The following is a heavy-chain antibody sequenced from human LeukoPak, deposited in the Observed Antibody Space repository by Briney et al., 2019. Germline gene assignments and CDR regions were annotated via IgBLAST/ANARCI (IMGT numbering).Heavy chain of an antibody. CDR1: GFTFRSYS. CDR3: ARTSGESTAALRAPFDY. J-gene: IGHJ4*02. CDR2: ISSSSNYI. D-gene: IGHD6-6*01. Sequence: GGSLRLSCAASGFTFRSYSMNWVRQAPGKGLEWVSSISSSSNYIYYADSVKGRFTISRDNAKNSLYLQMDSLRAEDAAVYYCARTSGESTAALRAPFDYWGQGTLATVSS. V-gene: IGHV3-21*01.